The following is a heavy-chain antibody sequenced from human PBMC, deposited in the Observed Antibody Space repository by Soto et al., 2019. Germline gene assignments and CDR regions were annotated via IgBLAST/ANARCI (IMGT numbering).Heavy chain of an antibody. J-gene: IGHJ6*02. V-gene: IGHV1-18*04. D-gene: IGHD6-19*01. CDR3: ARDPQITSTRYSSPVRYYCYGMDV. Sequence: QVQLVQSGAEVKKPGASVKVSCKASGYTFTSYGISWVRQAPGQGLEWMGWISAYNGNTNYAQKLQGRVTMTTDTSTSTAYMERRSLRSDDTAVYYCARDPQITSTRYSSPVRYYCYGMDVWGQGTTVTVSS. CDR2: ISAYNGNT. CDR1: GYTFTSYG.